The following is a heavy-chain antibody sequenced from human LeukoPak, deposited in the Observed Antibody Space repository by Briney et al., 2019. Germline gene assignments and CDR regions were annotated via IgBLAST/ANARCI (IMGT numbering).Heavy chain of an antibody. CDR1: GGSISSSIYY. Sequence: SETLSLTCTVSGGSISSSIYYWGWVRQPPGKGLEWIRSIYYSGSTYYNSSLKSRVTISVDTSKNQFSLNLNSVTTADTAVYYCARSYSSSSGRPDYWGQGTLVTVSS. V-gene: IGHV4-39*07. J-gene: IGHJ4*02. D-gene: IGHD6-6*01. CDR3: ARSYSSSSGRPDY. CDR2: IYYSGST.